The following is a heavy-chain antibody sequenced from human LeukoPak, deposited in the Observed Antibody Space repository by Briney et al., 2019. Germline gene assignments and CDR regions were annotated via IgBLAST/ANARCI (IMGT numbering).Heavy chain of an antibody. V-gene: IGHV4-34*01. CDR1: GVSFSGYY. J-gene: IGHJ5*02. Sequence: PTETLSLTCAVYGVSFSGYYWSWIRQPPGRGLEWIGEINHSGSTNYNPSLKSRVTISVDTSKNQFSLKLSSVTAADTAVYYCALAYNWFDPWGQGTLVTVSS. CDR2: INHSGST. CDR3: ALAYNWFDP.